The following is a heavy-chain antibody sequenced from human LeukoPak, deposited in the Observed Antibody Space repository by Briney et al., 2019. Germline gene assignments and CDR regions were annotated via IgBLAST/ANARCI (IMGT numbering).Heavy chain of an antibody. CDR1: GFTFSSYA. CDR2: ISGSGGST. V-gene: IGHV3-23*01. J-gene: IGHJ6*03. Sequence: GGSLRLSCAASGFTFSSYAMSWVRQAPGKGLEWVSAISGSGGSTYYADSVKGRFTISRDNSKNTLYLQMNSLRAEDTAVYYCAKSYSGSSDYYMDVWGKGTTVTVSS. CDR3: AKSYSGSSDYYMDV. D-gene: IGHD5-12*01.